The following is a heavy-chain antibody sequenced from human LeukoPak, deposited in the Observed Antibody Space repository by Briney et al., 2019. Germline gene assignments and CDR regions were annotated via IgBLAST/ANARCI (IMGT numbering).Heavy chain of an antibody. V-gene: IGHV4-4*07. Sequence: PSKTLSLTCIVSGASTSNYYWSWIRQPAGKGLEWIGRIYTSGSTNYKPSLKSRVTMSADTSKNQFSLKLSSVTAADTAVYYCARSLSGSYSYFDYWGQGTLVTVSS. CDR3: ARSLSGSYSYFDY. D-gene: IGHD1-26*01. J-gene: IGHJ4*02. CDR1: GASTSNYY. CDR2: IYTSGST.